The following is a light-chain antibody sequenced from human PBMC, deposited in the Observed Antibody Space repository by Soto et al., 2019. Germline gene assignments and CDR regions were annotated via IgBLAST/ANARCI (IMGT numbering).Light chain of an antibody. CDR1: QGINNW. V-gene: IGKV1-12*01. J-gene: IGKJ4*01. CDR2: AAS. Sequence: DIQMTQSPSSVSASVGDRVTITYRSSQGINNWLAWYQQQPGKAPKLLISAASTLQSGVPSRFSGGGSGTRFTLIISSLQPEDFATYYCQQTNTFLPLTFGGGTKVDLK. CDR3: QQTNTFLPLT.